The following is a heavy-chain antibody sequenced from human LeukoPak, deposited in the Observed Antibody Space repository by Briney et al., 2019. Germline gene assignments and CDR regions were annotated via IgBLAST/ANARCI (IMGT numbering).Heavy chain of an antibody. CDR3: ARDQSVGSNFYYYIDV. Sequence: GGSLRLSCEASGFTFSRYAMNWVRQAPGKGLEWVSYISGSSAKIEYVDSVMGRFTISRDKAKNSVSLQMNSLRAEDTAVYYCARDQSVGSNFYYYIDVWGKGTTVTVSS. CDR1: GFTFSRYA. V-gene: IGHV3-48*01. J-gene: IGHJ6*03. D-gene: IGHD1-26*01. CDR2: ISGSSAKI.